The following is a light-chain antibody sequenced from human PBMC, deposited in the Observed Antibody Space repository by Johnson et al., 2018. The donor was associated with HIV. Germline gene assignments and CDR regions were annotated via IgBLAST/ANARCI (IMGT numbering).Light chain of an antibody. CDR1: TSKIENNY. Sequence: QPVLTQPPSVSAAPGQKVTISCSGNTSKIENNYVSWYQQFPERAPKLLIYDNTKRPSGIPDRFSGSKSDASATLAITGLQTGDEADYYCGTWDTSLSAYVFGTGTKVTVL. V-gene: IGLV1-51*01. J-gene: IGLJ1*01. CDR3: GTWDTSLSAYV. CDR2: DNT.